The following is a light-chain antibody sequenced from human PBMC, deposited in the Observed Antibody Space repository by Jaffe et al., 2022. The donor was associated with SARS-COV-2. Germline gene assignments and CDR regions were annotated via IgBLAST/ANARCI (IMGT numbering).Light chain of an antibody. Sequence: QSVLTQPPSASGTPGQRVTISCSGSSSNVGSNTVSWYHQFPGTAPKLLIYSNNQRPSGVPDRFSGSKSGTSASLAISGLQSEDEGDYHCAAWDDTLNGVIFGGGTKLTVL. CDR3: AAWDDTLNGVI. J-gene: IGLJ2*01. V-gene: IGLV1-44*01. CDR2: SNN. CDR1: SSNVGSNT.